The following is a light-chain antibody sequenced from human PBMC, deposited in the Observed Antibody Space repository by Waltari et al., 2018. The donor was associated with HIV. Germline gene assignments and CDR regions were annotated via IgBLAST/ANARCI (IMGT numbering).Light chain of an antibody. Sequence: QSVLNQPPSASGTPGRRVSIPSSGASTNIATNYVSWFHHLPDTAPKFFIYRNVSRPSGVPDRFSGSKSGTSPSLAISGFRSEDETNYYDTLINWVFGGRTKLTVL. V-gene: IGLV1-47*01. CDR1: STNIATNY. J-gene: IGLJ3*02. CDR2: RNV. CDR3: TLINWV.